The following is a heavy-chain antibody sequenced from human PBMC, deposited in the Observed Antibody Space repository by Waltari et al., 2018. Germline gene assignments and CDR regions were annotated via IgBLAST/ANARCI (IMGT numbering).Heavy chain of an antibody. CDR3: ASDPSMQHVAAGGY. CDR1: GFSFSSYT. V-gene: IGHV3-21*01. J-gene: IGHJ4*02. D-gene: IGHD2-8*01. CDR2: IIPNSIKT. Sequence: ESGGGVVQPGGSLRLSCLTSGFSFSSYTMNWVRQAPGKGLEWVSSIIPNSIKTYYLESVRGRFTISRDNARNSLYLQMDSLRVEDSAVYYCASDPSMQHVAAGGYWGQGTLVTVSS.